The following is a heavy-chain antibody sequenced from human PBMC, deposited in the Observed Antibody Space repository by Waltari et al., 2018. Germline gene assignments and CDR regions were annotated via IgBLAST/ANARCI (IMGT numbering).Heavy chain of an antibody. J-gene: IGHJ4*02. D-gene: IGHD3-10*01. CDR2: TTYSGGTT. V-gene: IGHV3-23*01. Sequence: EVQLLESGGGLVQPGGSLRLSCAASGFTFSNYAMCWVRQAPGKGLEWVSGTTYSGGTTYYADSVKGRFTISRDNSENTLYLQMNSLRAEDTAVYYCAKGSMVRGDFDSWGQGTLVTVSS. CDR1: GFTFSNYA. CDR3: AKGSMVRGDFDS.